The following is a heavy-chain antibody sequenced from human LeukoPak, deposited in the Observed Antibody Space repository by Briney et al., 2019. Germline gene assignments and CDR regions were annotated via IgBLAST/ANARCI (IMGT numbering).Heavy chain of an antibody. J-gene: IGHJ4*02. CDR2: ISGSGGST. V-gene: IGHV3-23*01. D-gene: IGHD6-13*01. Sequence: GGSLRLSCAASGFTFSSYAMSWVRQAPGKGLEWVSAISGSGGSTYYADSVKGRFTISRDNSKNTLYLQMNSLRAEDTALYYCARSRAVEQQLVFDYWGQGTLVTVSS. CDR1: GFTFSSYA. CDR3: ARSRAVEQQLVFDY.